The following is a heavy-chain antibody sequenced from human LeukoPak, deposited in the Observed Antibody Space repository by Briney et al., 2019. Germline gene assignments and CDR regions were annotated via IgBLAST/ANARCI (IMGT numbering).Heavy chain of an antibody. D-gene: IGHD2-2*02. J-gene: IGHJ4*02. CDR3: ARGVLPGAIEWSLDY. Sequence: GGSLRLSCAASGFSFSDYWMSWVRQAPGKGLEWVANIKQDGSEKFYVGSVRGRFTISRDSAKNSLYLQMNSLRAEDTAVYYCARGVLPGAIEWSLDYWGQGTLVTVPS. CDR1: GFSFSDYW. CDR2: IKQDGSEK. V-gene: IGHV3-7*01.